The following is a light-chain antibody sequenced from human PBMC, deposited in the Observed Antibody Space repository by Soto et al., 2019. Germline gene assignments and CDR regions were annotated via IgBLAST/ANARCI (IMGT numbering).Light chain of an antibody. V-gene: IGKV1-39*01. Sequence: DIQVTQSPSSLSASVGDRVTITCRTSQTLMNYLNWYQQKPGMAPKLLIYAASNLQSGVPSRFSGSGSGTDFTLTISNLQPDDFATYYCQQSYSASVTFGQGTKVDIK. CDR1: QTLMNY. CDR2: AAS. CDR3: QQSYSASVT. J-gene: IGKJ1*01.